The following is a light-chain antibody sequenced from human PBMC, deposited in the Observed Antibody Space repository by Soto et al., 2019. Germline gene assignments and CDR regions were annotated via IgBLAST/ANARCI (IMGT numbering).Light chain of an antibody. Sequence: DIQMTQSPSTLSASVGDRVTLTCRASQSINDWLAWYQQKPVEAPNLLIYRASTLGSGVPSRFSGSGSGTEFTLTISSLQSDDFATYYCLQYNGYYRTFGQGTKVDI. V-gene: IGKV1-5*03. J-gene: IGKJ1*01. CDR2: RAS. CDR1: QSINDW. CDR3: LQYNGYYRT.